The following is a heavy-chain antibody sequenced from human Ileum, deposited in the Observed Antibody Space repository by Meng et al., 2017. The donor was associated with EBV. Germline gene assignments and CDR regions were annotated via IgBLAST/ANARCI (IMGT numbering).Heavy chain of an antibody. J-gene: IGHJ4*02. Sequence: QVQLVQSGAEVKKPGSAVKVACKTSGDSFSTQTFSWVRQAPGQGLEWMGGLIAVFDKTKAAPRFQDRVTFTADESTSTAYMELSSLTFDDTAVYFCARGRRNEPLFDYWGQGTLVTVSS. CDR2: LIAVFDKT. D-gene: IGHD1-14*01. CDR3: ARGRRNEPLFDY. V-gene: IGHV1-69*13. CDR1: GDSFSTQT.